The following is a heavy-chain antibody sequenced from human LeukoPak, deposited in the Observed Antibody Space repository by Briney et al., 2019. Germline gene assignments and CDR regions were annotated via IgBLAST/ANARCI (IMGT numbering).Heavy chain of an antibody. CDR2: IYYTGST. D-gene: IGHD1-26*01. V-gene: IGHV4-59*01. CDR3: ARRDEVGATFDY. CDR1: GDSIRSYY. J-gene: IGHJ4*02. Sequence: SETLSLTCTVSGDSIRSYYRSWIRQPPGKGLEWIGYIYYTGSTNYNPSLKSRVTISVDTSKTQFSLRLSSVTAADTAVYYCARRDEVGATFDYWGQGTLVTVSS.